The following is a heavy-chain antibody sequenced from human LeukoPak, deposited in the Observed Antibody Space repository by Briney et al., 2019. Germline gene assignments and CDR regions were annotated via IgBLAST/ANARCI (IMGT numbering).Heavy chain of an antibody. V-gene: IGHV4-59*01. CDR2: IYYSGST. Sequence: SETLSLTCTVSGGSISSYYWSWIRQPPGKGLEWIGYIYYSGSTNYNPSLKSRVTISVDTSKNQFSLKLSSVTAADTAVYYCARVGCSGGSCYSDAFDIRGQGTMVTVSS. J-gene: IGHJ3*02. D-gene: IGHD2-15*01. CDR1: GGSISSYY. CDR3: ARVGCSGGSCYSDAFDI.